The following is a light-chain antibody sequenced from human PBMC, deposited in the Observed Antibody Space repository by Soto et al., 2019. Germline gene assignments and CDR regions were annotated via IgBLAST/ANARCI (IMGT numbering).Light chain of an antibody. Sequence: QSALTQPASVSGSPGQSITVSCTGTSSDVGGYNYVSWYQHHPGRAPKLIIYEVSNRPSGVSNRFSGSKSGNTAFLTISGLQAEDEADYYCTSYTTTSAPVFGSGTKVTVL. CDR1: SSDVGGYNY. CDR3: TSYTTTSAPV. CDR2: EVS. V-gene: IGLV2-14*01. J-gene: IGLJ1*01.